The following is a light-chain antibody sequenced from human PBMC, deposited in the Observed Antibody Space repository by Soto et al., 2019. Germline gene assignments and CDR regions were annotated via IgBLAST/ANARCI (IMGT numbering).Light chain of an antibody. CDR2: DAS. J-gene: IGKJ1*01. CDR3: QQYGTAPRT. V-gene: IGKV3-20*01. CDR1: QSVTGRS. Sequence: VDRATLSCRASQSVTGRSLAWYQQKPGQAPRLLISDASTRASGIPDRFSGSGSGTDFTLTISRLEPEDFAVYYCQQYGTAPRTFGQGTKVDIK.